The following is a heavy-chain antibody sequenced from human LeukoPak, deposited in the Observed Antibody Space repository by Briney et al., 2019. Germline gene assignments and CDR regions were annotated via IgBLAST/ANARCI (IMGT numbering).Heavy chain of an antibody. D-gene: IGHD3-22*01. V-gene: IGHV3-30*02. CDR2: IRYDGSNK. CDR1: GFTFSSYG. CDR3: AKDPYHVVTAHLDY. J-gene: IGHJ4*02. Sequence: HPGGSLRLSCAASGFTFSSYGMHWVRQAPGKGLEWVAFIRYDGSNKYYADSVKGRFTISRDNSKNTLYLQMNSLRAEDTAVYYCAKDPYHVVTAHLDYWGQGTLVTVSS.